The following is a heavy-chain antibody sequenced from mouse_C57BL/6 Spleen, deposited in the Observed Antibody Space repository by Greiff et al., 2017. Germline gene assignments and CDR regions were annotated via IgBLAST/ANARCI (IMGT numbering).Heavy chain of an antibody. CDR3: ARDGYDYDWGYFDV. J-gene: IGHJ1*03. D-gene: IGHD2-4*01. CDR1: GFTFSDYY. V-gene: IGHV5-16*01. Sequence: EVKLVESEGGLVQPGSSMKLSCTASGFTFSDYYMAWVRQVPEKGLEWVANINYDGSSTYYLDSLKSRFIISRDNAKNILYLQMSSLKSEDTATYYCARDGYDYDWGYFDVWGTGTTVTVSS. CDR2: INYDGSST.